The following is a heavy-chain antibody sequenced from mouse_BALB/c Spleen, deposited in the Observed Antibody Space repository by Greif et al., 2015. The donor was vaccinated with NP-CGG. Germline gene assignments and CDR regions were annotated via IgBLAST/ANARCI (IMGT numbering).Heavy chain of an antibody. CDR3: TRSAYAMDY. CDR2: INPSNGGT. Sequence: QVQLKESGAELVKPGASVKLSCKASGYTFTSYYMYWVKQRPGQGLEWIGEINPSNGGTNFNEKFKSKATLTVDKSSSTAYMQLSSLTSEDSAVYYCTRSAYAMDYWGQGTSVTVSS. J-gene: IGHJ4*01. CDR1: GYTFTSYY. V-gene: IGHV1S81*02.